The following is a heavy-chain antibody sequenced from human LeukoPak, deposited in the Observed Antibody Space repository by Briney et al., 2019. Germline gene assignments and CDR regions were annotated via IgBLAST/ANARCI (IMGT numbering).Heavy chain of an antibody. J-gene: IGHJ4*02. CDR2: IRSKANSYAT. V-gene: IGHV3-73*01. D-gene: IGHD3-22*01. Sequence: GGSLRLSCAASGFTFSGSAMHWVRQASGKGLEWVGRIRSKANSYATAYAASVKGRFTISRDDSKNTAYLQMNSLKTEDTAVYYCTIHHCYDSSGYPEGDYWGQGTLVTVSS. CDR1: GFTFSGSA. CDR3: TIHHCYDSSGYPEGDY.